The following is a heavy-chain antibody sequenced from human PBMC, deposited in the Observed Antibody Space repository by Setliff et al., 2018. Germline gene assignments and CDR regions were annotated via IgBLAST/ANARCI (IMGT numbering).Heavy chain of an antibody. CDR2: INTKTATP. Sequence: ASVKVSCKVSGYTISSYPLNWVRQAPGQGLEWMGWINTKTATPSYAQGFTGRFVFSLDTSVSTAYLQISSLKPEDTAMYYCARASRFATIVWKGGHYMDVWGKGTTVTVSS. CDR1: GYTISSYP. J-gene: IGHJ6*03. V-gene: IGHV7-4-1*02. D-gene: IGHD3-16*02. CDR3: ARASRFATIVWKGGHYMDV.